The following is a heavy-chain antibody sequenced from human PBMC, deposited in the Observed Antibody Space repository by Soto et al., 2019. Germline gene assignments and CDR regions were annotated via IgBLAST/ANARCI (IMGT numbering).Heavy chain of an antibody. CDR3: AKDRHPPPHRGPNWFDP. V-gene: IGHV3-23*01. J-gene: IGHJ5*02. CDR2: ISGSGGST. CDR1: GFTFSSYA. Sequence: GGSLRLSCAASGFTFSSYAMSWVRQAPGKGLEWVSAISGSGGSTYYADSVKGRFTISRDNSKNTLYLQMNSLRAEDTAVYYCAKDRHPPPHRGPNWFDPWGQGTLVTVSS.